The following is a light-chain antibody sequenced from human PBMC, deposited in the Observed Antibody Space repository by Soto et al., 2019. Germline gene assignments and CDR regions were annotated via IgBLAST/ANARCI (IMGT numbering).Light chain of an antibody. CDR1: QSISRQ. CDR2: QAS. CDR3: LQYKRYWT. V-gene: IGKV1-5*03. Sequence: DIQMTQSPSTLSASVGDRVSITCRASQSISRQLAWYQQKPGKAPNLLIYQASNLETWVPSRFTGSGSGTEFTLTISSLQPDDLATYYCLQYKRYWTFGQGTKVEVK. J-gene: IGKJ1*01.